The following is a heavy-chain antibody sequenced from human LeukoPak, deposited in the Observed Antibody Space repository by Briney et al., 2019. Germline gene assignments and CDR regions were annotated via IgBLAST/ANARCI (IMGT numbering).Heavy chain of an antibody. D-gene: IGHD3-3*01. CDR3: ARGGATYDFWSGPYFDY. Sequence: SETLSLTCTVCVGSISSSSYYGGWIRQPPGKGLEWNGSIYYSGRTYYNPSLKSRVTISVDTSKNQFSLKLSSVTAADTAVYYCARGGATYDFWSGPYFDYWGQGTLVTVSS. J-gene: IGHJ4*02. V-gene: IGHV4-39*01. CDR1: VGSISSSSYY. CDR2: IYYSGRT.